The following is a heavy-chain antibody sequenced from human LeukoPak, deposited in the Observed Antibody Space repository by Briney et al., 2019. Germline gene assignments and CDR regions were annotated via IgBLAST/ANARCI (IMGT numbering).Heavy chain of an antibody. V-gene: IGHV3-7*03. CDR2: IKQDGSEK. J-gene: IGHJ4*02. Sequence: PGGSLRLSCAASGFTFSSYWMSWVRQAPGKGLEWVANIKQDGSEKYYVDSVKGRFTISRDNSKNTLYLQMNSLRAEDTAVYYCAKDMSGNYIVVVPAATGSPDYWGQGTLVTVSS. CDR3: AKDMSGNYIVVVPAATGSPDY. D-gene: IGHD2-2*01. CDR1: GFTFSSYW.